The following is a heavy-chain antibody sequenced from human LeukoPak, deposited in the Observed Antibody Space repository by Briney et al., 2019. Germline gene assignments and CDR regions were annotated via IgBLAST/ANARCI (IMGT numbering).Heavy chain of an antibody. Sequence: SVKDSCKASGYTFTGYYMHWVRPAPGQGLEWMGWINPNSGGTNYAQKFPGRVTMTRDTSISTAYMELSRLRSDDTAVYYCATGYSPLYYFDYWGQGTLVSVSS. V-gene: IGHV1-2*02. CDR1: GYTFTGYY. D-gene: IGHD6-13*01. CDR3: ATGYSPLYYFDY. CDR2: INPNSGGT. J-gene: IGHJ4*01.